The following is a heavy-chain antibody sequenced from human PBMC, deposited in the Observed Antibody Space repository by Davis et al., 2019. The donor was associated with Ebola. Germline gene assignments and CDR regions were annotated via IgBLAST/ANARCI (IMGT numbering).Heavy chain of an antibody. CDR1: GFTFSDYY. Sequence: GGSLRLSCAASGFTFSDYYMSWIRQAPGKGLEWVSYISSSSSYTNYADSVKGRFTISRDNAKNSLYLQMNSLRAEDTAVYYCARFHCSSTSCRISHYYYGMDVWGQGTTVTVSS. V-gene: IGHV3-11*06. CDR2: ISSSSSYT. CDR3: ARFHCSSTSCRISHYYYGMDV. D-gene: IGHD2-2*01. J-gene: IGHJ6*02.